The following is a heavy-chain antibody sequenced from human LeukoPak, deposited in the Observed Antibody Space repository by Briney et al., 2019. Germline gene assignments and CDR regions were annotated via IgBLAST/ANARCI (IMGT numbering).Heavy chain of an antibody. D-gene: IGHD5-24*01. V-gene: IGHV1-69*04. CDR1: GGTFSSYA. CDR3: ARDDGDGYNSN. J-gene: IGHJ4*02. Sequence: SVKVSCKASGGTFSSYAISWVRTPPGPGPEWMGRIIPIFGIANYAQKFQGRVTITVDKSTSTAYMELSSLRSEDTAVYYCARDDGDGYNSNWGQGTLVTVSS. CDR2: IIPIFGIA.